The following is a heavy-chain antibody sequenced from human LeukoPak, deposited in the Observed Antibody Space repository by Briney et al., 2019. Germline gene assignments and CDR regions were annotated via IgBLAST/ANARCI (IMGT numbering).Heavy chain of an antibody. CDR2: ISVSGDST. CDR1: GFTFSSYD. J-gene: IGHJ4*02. V-gene: IGHV3-23*01. Sequence: GGSLRLSCAASGFTFSSYDMSWVRQAPGKGLEWVSGISVSGDSTYYADSVKGRFTISRDNFKNTLYLQMNSLRAEDTAVYYYAKVVGWELFKYYFDYWGQGTLVTVSS. D-gene: IGHD1-26*01. CDR3: AKVVGWELFKYYFDY.